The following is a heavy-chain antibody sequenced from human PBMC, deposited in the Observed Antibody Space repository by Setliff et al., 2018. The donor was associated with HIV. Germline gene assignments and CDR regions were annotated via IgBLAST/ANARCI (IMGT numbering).Heavy chain of an antibody. V-gene: IGHV4-39*07. CDR3: ASDMRHLAPLGYYFDY. CDR1: GGSISSSSYY. Sequence: SETLSLTCTVSGGSISSSSYYWGWIRQPPGKGLEWIGSIYYSESTSYNPSLKSRVTISVDTSKNQFSLKLGSVTAADAAVYYCASDMRHLAPLGYYFDYWGQGTLVTVSS. J-gene: IGHJ4*02. CDR2: IYYSEST. D-gene: IGHD3-10*01.